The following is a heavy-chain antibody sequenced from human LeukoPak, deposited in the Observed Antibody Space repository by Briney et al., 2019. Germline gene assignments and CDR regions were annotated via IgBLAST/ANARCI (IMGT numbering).Heavy chain of an antibody. CDR1: GCSISSYY. Sequence: SETLSLTCTVSGCSISSYYWSWIRQPPGKGLEWIGYIYYSGSTNYNPPLKSRVTISVDTSKNQFSLKLSSVAAADTAVYYCARSVRGGTFDYWGQGTLVTSPQ. J-gene: IGHJ4*02. V-gene: IGHV4-59*08. CDR2: IYYSGST. D-gene: IGHD2-15*01. CDR3: ARSVRGGTFDY.